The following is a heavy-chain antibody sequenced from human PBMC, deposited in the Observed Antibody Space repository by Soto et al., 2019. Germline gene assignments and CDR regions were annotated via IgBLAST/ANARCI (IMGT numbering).Heavy chain of an antibody. CDR1: GGSVTSNNW. V-gene: IGHV4-4*02. CDR2: IHHSGST. D-gene: IGHD3-10*01. J-gene: IGHJ5*02. Sequence: SETLSLTCAVSGGSVTSNNWWSWVRQPPGEGLDYIGEIHHSGSTNYNPSLKSRVTISVDKSKSQFSLRLSSVTAADTAVFYCARYGSGSSVWFDPWGQGTLVTVSS. CDR3: ARYGSGSSVWFDP.